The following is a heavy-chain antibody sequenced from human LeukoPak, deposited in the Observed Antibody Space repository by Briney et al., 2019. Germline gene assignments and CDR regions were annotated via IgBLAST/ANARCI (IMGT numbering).Heavy chain of an antibody. CDR3: ARHERDASLDHALDI. J-gene: IGHJ3*02. V-gene: IGHV4-59*08. CDR2: IYYSGST. D-gene: IGHD5-24*01. CDR1: GGSISSYF. Sequence: PSETLSLTSTVSGGSISSYFWSWIRQPPGKGLEWIGYIYYSGSTSYNPSLKSRVTMLVDTSKNQFSLKLSSVTAADTAVYYCARHERDASLDHALDIWGQGTMVTVSS.